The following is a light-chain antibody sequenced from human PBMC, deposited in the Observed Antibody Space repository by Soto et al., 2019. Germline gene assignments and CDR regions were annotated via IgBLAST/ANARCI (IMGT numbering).Light chain of an antibody. CDR3: PQYNSAPFT. CDR2: AAS. J-gene: IGKJ3*01. Sequence: DIQMTQSPSSLSASVGDRVTITCRASQGISNYLAWYQQNPGTVPTLLIYAASTLHSGVPSRFSGSGSGTDFTLTISSLPPEDVATYYCPQYNSAPFTFGPGTKVDIK. V-gene: IGKV1-27*01. CDR1: QGISNY.